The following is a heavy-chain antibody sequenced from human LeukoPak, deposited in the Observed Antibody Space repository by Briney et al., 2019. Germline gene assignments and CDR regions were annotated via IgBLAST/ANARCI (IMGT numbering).Heavy chain of an antibody. V-gene: IGHV1-69*13. D-gene: IGHD3-22*01. J-gene: IGHJ4*02. Sequence: GASVKVSCKASGGTFSSYAISSVRQPPAQGQEWMGGIIPIFGTANYAQKFQGRVTITADESTSTAYMELSSLRSEDTAVYYCARDKGGYYEFFDYWGQGTLVTVSS. CDR1: GGTFSSYA. CDR2: IIPIFGTA. CDR3: ARDKGGYYEFFDY.